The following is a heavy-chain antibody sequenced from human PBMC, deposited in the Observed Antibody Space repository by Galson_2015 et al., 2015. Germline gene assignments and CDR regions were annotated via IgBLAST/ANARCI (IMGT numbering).Heavy chain of an antibody. V-gene: IGHV2-70*01. Sequence: PALVKPTQTLTLTCTFSGFSLSTSGMCVSWIRQPPGKALEWLALIDWDDDKYYSTSLKTRLTISKDTSKNQVALTMTNMDPVDTATYYCARSKWGYYDSSGYLNDAFDIWGQGTMVTVSS. J-gene: IGHJ3*02. CDR3: ARSKWGYYDSSGYLNDAFDI. CDR2: IDWDDDK. D-gene: IGHD3-22*01. CDR1: GFSLSTSGMC.